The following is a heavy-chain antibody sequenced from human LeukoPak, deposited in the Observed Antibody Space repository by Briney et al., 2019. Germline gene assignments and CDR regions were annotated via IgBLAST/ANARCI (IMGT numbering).Heavy chain of an antibody. CDR2: IKQDGSEK. V-gene: IGHV3-7*01. D-gene: IGHD2-2*01. CDR3: ARVSNIVVVPAALDY. J-gene: IGHJ4*02. Sequence: GGSLRLSCATSGFNFRSYWMSWVRQAPGKGLEWVANIKQDGSEKNYVDSVKGRFTISRDNAKNSLYLEMNSLRAEDTAVYYCARVSNIVVVPAALDYWGQGTLVTVSS. CDR1: GFNFRSYW.